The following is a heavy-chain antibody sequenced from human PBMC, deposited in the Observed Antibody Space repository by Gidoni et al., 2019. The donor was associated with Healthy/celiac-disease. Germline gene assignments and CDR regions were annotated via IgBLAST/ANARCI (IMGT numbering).Heavy chain of an antibody. CDR2: INAGNGNT. CDR1: GYTFTSYA. D-gene: IGHD3-10*01. CDR3: ARGLRFYYGSGSMFDP. Sequence: QVQLVQSGAEVKKPGASVQVSCKASGYTFTSYAMHWVRQAPGQRLEWMGWINAGNGNTKYSQKFQGRVTITRDTSASTAYMELSSLRSEDTAVYYCARGLRFYYGSGSMFDPWGQGTLVTVSS. J-gene: IGHJ5*02. V-gene: IGHV1-3*01.